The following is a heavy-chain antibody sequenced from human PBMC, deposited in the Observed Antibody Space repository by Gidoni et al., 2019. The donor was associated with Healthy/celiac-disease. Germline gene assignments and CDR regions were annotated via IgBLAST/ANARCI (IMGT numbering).Heavy chain of an antibody. D-gene: IGHD2-2*01. V-gene: IGHV4-59*01. CDR2: IYYSGST. CDR1: GGSISSYY. CDR3: ARDRVGYCSSTSCSRWFDP. J-gene: IGHJ5*02. Sequence: QVQLQESGPGLVKPAETLSLTCTVSGGSISSYYWSWIRQPPGKGLEWIGYIYYSGSTNYNPSLKSRVTISVDTSKNQFSLKLSSVTAADTAVYYCARDRVGYCSSTSCSRWFDPWGQGTLVTVSS.